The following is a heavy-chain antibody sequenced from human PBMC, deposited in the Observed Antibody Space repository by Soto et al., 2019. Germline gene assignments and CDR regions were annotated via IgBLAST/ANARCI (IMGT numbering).Heavy chain of an antibody. CDR3: ARCYSCGYCDDIDV. Sequence: QVQLVQSGAEVKKPGSSVRVSCQASGGTFTTYAFNWVRQAPGQGLEWMGGIIPMYNKPHYAQNFLGRVTISADPSTSTAYRELTTLTSEDTAVDFCARCYSCGYCDDIDVWGQGTTVTVSS. CDR2: IIPMYNKP. J-gene: IGHJ6*02. V-gene: IGHV1-69*01. CDR1: GGTFTTYA. D-gene: IGHD4-4*01.